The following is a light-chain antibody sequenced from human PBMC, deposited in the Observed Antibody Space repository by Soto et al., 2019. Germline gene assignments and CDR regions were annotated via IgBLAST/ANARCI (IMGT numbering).Light chain of an antibody. V-gene: IGLV1-40*01. CDR3: QSYDSSLSGSV. CDR1: SSNIGAEYD. J-gene: IGLJ3*02. Sequence: QSVLTQPPSVSGAPGQRVSISCTGSSSNIGAEYDVHWYKQAPGMAPQLLIYANSDRPSGVPDRFSGSKSGISASLAITGLQPEDEATYFCQSYDSSLSGSVFGGGTKLTVL. CDR2: ANS.